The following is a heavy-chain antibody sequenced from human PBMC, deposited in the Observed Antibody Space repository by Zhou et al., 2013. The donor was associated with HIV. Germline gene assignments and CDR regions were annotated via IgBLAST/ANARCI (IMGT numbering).Heavy chain of an antibody. CDR1: GGTFSSYA. D-gene: IGHD3-22*01. J-gene: IGHJ6*02. CDR2: IIPIFGTA. CDR3: ARIKFAYYDNSGYLYYFGMDV. V-gene: IGHV1-69*13. Sequence: QVQLVQSGAEVKEPGSSVKVSCKASGGTFSSYAISWVRQAPGQGLEWMGRIIPIFGTANYAQKFQGRVTITADESTSTAYMELSSLRSEDTAVYYCARIKFAYYDNSGYLYYFGMDVWGQGTTVTVSS.